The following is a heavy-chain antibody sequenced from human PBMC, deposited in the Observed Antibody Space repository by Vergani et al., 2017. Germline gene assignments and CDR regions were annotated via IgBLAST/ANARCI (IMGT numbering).Heavy chain of an antibody. Sequence: EVQLLESGGGLVQPGGSLRLSCVASGFTFSDHYMDWVRQAPGKGLEWVGRTRNKANSYTTEYAASVKGRFTISRDDSKNSLYLQMNSLKTEDTAVYYCARGLYYDFWSGYYAGYYYGMDVWGQGTTVTVSS. V-gene: IGHV3-72*01. CDR3: ARGLYYDFWSGYYAGYYYGMDV. J-gene: IGHJ6*02. CDR2: TRNKANSYTT. D-gene: IGHD3-3*01. CDR1: GFTFSDHY.